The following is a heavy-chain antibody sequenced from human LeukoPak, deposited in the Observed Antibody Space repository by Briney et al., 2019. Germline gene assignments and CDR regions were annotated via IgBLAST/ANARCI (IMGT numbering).Heavy chain of an antibody. Sequence: PSETLSLTCTVSGGSISSGGYYWSWIRQPPGKGLEWIGEINHSGSTNYNPSLKSRVTISVDTSKNQFSLKLSSVTAADTAVYYCARGGNTWSNYYYYYGMDVWGQGTTVTVSS. CDR2: INHSGST. CDR1: GGSISSGGYY. J-gene: IGHJ6*02. CDR3: ARGGNTWSNYYYYYGMDV. V-gene: IGHV4-39*07. D-gene: IGHD2/OR15-2a*01.